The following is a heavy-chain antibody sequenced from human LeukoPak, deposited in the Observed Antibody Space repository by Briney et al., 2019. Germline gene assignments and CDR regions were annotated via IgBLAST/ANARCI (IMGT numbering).Heavy chain of an antibody. CDR2: INQDGSDM. D-gene: IGHD3-10*01. Sequence: GGSLRLSCAASGFIFNTFWMNWVRLTPGKGLEWVAKINQDGSDMYYVDSVKGRFFVSRDNARNLVYLQMNSLRVDDTAAYYRARDFPGIGRGTFDFWGQGTIIIVSS. V-gene: IGHV3-7*03. J-gene: IGHJ3*01. CDR3: ARDFPGIGRGTFDF. CDR1: GFIFNTFW.